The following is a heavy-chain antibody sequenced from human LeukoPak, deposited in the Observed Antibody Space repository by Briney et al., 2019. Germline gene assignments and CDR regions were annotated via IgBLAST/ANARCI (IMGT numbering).Heavy chain of an antibody. CDR3: AKDTSIGRYCTNGVCSPFDY. CDR2: ISSGSSTI. CDR1: GFTFSTYS. D-gene: IGHD2-8*01. J-gene: IGHJ4*02. Sequence: PGGSLRLSCAASGFTFSTYSMNWVRQAPGKGLEWLSYISSGSSTIYYADSVKGRFTISRDNARNSLYLQMNGLRAEDTAVYYCAKDTSIGRYCTNGVCSPFDYWGQGTLVTVSP. V-gene: IGHV3-48*01.